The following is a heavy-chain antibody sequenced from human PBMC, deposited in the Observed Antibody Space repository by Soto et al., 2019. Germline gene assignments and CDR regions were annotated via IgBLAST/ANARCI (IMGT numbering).Heavy chain of an antibody. D-gene: IGHD3-3*01. V-gene: IGHV3-15*07. CDR3: TTLSITIFGVVLMDV. CDR2: IKSKTDGGTT. Sequence: PGGSLRLSCAASGFTFSNAWMNWVRQAPGKGLEWVGRIKSKTDGGTTDYAAPVKGRFTISRDYSKNTLYLQMNSLKTEDTAVYYCTTLSITIFGVVLMDVWGQGTTVTVSS. CDR1: GFTFSNAW. J-gene: IGHJ6*02.